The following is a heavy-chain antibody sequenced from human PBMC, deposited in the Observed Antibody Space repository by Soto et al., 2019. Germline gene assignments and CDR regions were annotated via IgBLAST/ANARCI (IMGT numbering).Heavy chain of an antibody. CDR3: ARGRDVVVVDGIRSSVVGLEP. V-gene: IGHV4-31*02. D-gene: IGHD2-15*01. CDR1: VGAIMSGGYY. J-gene: IGHJ5*02. CDR2: IYYSGST. Sequence: TXSLTWTFSVGAIMSGGYYWSWIRQHPGKGLDWIGYIYYSGSTYYNPSLKSRVTISVDTSKNKFSLKLSSVTAADTAVYYSARGRDVVVVDGIRSSVVGLEPWGQATLV.